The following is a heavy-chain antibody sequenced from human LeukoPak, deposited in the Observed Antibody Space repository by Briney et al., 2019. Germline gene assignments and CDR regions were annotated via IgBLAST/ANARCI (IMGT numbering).Heavy chain of an antibody. D-gene: IGHD3-10*01. CDR2: ISSSGSTI. CDR3: ARGAPGDYYYYMDV. V-gene: IGHV3-48*04. CDR1: GFTFSSYG. J-gene: IGHJ6*03. Sequence: PGGSLRLSCAASGFTFSSYGMSWVRQAPGKGLEWVSYISSSGSTIYYADSVKGRFTISRDNAKNSLYLQMNSLRAEDTAVYYCARGAPGDYYYYMDVWGKGTTVTVSS.